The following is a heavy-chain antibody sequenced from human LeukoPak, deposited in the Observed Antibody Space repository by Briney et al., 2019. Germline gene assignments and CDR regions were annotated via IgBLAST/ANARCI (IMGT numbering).Heavy chain of an antibody. V-gene: IGHV1-2*02. CDR3: ARRPINCIITNCYVDY. CDR1: GYTFTGYY. D-gene: IGHD2-2*01. Sequence: ASVKVSCKASGYTFTGYYMHWVRQAPGQGVEWMGWMNPNSGDTSYAREFQDRVTMTRDTSLSTAYMELSRLRSDDTAVYFCARRPINCIITNCYVDYWGQGTLVTVSS. J-gene: IGHJ4*02. CDR2: MNPNSGDT.